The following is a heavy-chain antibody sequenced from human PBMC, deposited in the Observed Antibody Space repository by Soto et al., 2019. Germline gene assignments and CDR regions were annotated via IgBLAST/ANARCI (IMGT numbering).Heavy chain of an antibody. D-gene: IGHD2-2*01. Sequence: QVQLVQSGAEVKKPGASGKVSCKASGYTFSSYGLDWVRQAPGQRLEWMGGINAGNGNTKYSPKFQGRVTITRDTSATTAYMELSSLRYEDTAVYYCVREDLRYCTSTNCSTDLFDPWGQGTLVRVSS. V-gene: IGHV1-3*01. CDR1: GYTFSSYG. J-gene: IGHJ5*02. CDR3: VREDLRYCTSTNCSTDLFDP. CDR2: INAGNGNT.